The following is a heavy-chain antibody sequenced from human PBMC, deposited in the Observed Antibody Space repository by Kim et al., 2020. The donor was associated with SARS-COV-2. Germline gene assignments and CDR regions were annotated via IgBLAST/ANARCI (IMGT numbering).Heavy chain of an antibody. CDR3: ARVGQQRIRFSYYYYYMDV. CDR1: GYTFTSYG. J-gene: IGHJ6*03. D-gene: IGHD6-13*01. CDR2: ISAYNGNT. V-gene: IGHV1-18*01. Sequence: ASVKVSCKASGYTFTSYGISWVRQAPGQGLEWMGWISAYNGNTNYAQKLQGRVTMTTDTSTSTAYMELRSLRSDDTAVYYCARVGQQRIRFSYYYYYMDVWGKGTTVTVSS.